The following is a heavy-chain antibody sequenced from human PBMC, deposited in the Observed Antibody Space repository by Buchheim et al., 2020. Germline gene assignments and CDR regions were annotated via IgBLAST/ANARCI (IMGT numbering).Heavy chain of an antibody. J-gene: IGHJ5*02. V-gene: IGHV3-30*18. CDR1: GFTFSSYG. D-gene: IGHD2-2*02. CDR3: AKYISSDIVLVPAAIDR. Sequence: QVQLVESGGGVVQPGRSLRLSCAASGFTFSSYGMHWVRQAPGKGLEWVAVISYDGSNKYYADSVKGRFTISRDNSKNTLYLQMNSLRAEDTAAYYCAKYISSDIVLVPAAIDRWGQGTL. CDR2: ISYDGSNK.